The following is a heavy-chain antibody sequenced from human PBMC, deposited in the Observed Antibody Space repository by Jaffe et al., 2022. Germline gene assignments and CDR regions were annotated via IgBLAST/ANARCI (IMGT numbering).Heavy chain of an antibody. Sequence: QVQLQESGPGLVKPSETLSLTCTVSGGSISSYYWSWIRQPPGKGLEWIGYIYYSGSTNYNPSLKSRVTISVDTSKNQFSLKLSSVTAADTAVYYCARGYSSSWYASVDYWGQGTLVTVSS. CDR3: ARGYSSSWYASVDY. CDR2: IYYSGST. CDR1: GGSISSYY. J-gene: IGHJ4*02. D-gene: IGHD6-13*01. V-gene: IGHV4-59*01.